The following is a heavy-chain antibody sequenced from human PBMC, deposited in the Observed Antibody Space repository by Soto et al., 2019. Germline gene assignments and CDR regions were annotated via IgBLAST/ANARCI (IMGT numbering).Heavy chain of an antibody. V-gene: IGHV3-30*18. CDR3: AKDLRYCSSTTLDFAIQPPIYYYYGMEG. CDR2: ISYDGSNK. Sequence: PGGSLRLSCAASGFTFSSYGMHWVRQAPGKGLEWVAVISYDGSNKYYADSVKGRFTISRDNSKNTLYLQMNSLRAEDTAVYYCAKDLRYCSSTTLDFAIQPPIYYYYGMEGWGRGSRVTV. J-gene: IGHJ6*02. CDR1: GFTFSSYG. D-gene: IGHD2-2*01.